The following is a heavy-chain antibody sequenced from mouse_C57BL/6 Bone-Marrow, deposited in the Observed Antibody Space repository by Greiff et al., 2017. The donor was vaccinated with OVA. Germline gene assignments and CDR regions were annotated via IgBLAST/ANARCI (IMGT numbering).Heavy chain of an antibody. CDR3: ARLGWLLTWFAY. D-gene: IGHD2-3*01. J-gene: IGHJ3*01. CDR1: GYTFTSYW. V-gene: IGHV1-50*01. Sequence: QVHVKQPGAELVKPGASVKLSCKASGYTFTSYWMQWVKQRPGQGLEWIGEIDPSDSYPNYNQKFKGKATLTVDTAASTAYMQLSSLTSEDSAVYYCARLGWLLTWFAYWGQGTLVTVSA. CDR2: IDPSDSYP.